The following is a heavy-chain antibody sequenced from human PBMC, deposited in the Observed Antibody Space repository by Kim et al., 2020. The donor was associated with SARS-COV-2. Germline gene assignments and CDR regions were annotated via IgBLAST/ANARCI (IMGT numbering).Heavy chain of an antibody. Sequence: ASVKVSCKASGYSFTTYGMNWVCQAPGQRLEWMGWINPGNGDTAYSQKFQGRVTMTRDTSANTVYMELSSLRSEDTAVYYCVRGALTATGTGNWGQGPLMTV. V-gene: IGHV1-3*01. J-gene: IGHJ4*02. CDR2: INPGNGDT. D-gene: IGHD6-13*01. CDR3: VRGALTATGTGN. CDR1: GYSFTTYG.